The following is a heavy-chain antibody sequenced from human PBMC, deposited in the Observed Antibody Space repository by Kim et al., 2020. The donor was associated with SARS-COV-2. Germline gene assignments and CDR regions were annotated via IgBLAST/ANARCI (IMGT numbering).Heavy chain of an antibody. CDR1: GFTFSSYA. D-gene: IGHD2-2*01. CDR3: VKDRQCSSTSCHGVYFDY. J-gene: IGHJ4*02. V-gene: IGHV3-64D*06. CDR2: ISSNGGST. Sequence: GGSLRLSCSASGFTFSSYAMHWVRQAPGKGLEYVSAISSNGGSTYYADSVKGRFTISRDNSKNTLYLQMSSLRAEDTAVYYCVKDRQCSSTSCHGVYFDYWGQGTLVTVSS.